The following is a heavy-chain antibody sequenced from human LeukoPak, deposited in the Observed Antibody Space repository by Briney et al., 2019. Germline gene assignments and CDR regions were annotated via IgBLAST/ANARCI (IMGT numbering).Heavy chain of an antibody. CDR2: TYYRSKWHN. J-gene: IGHJ4*02. Sequence: SQTLSLTCVISGGSVSNNVAVWNWIRQSPSRGLEWLGRTYYRSKWHNHYAVSMESRITISPDTSKNQFYLHLDSVTPEDTAVYYCARDAVGASLFEYWGQGTLVTVSS. CDR3: ARDAVGASLFEY. V-gene: IGHV6-1*01. CDR1: GGSVSNNVAV. D-gene: IGHD1-26*01.